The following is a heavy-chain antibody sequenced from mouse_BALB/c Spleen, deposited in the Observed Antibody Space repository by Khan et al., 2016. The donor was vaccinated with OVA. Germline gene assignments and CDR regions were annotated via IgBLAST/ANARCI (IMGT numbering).Heavy chain of an antibody. CDR2: IFPGSDTP. D-gene: IGHD2-14*01. V-gene: IGHV1-77*01. Sequence: VELVESGPELVKPGASLKVSCKASGYTFTDYIIGWVKQSTRQGLEWIGDIFPGSDTPYYNEKFKDKATLTVDKSAHTAYMQLRSLTSEDSAVYVCARGGYSAFAYWGLGTLVTVSA. CDR3: ARGGYSAFAY. CDR1: GYTFTDYI. J-gene: IGHJ3*01.